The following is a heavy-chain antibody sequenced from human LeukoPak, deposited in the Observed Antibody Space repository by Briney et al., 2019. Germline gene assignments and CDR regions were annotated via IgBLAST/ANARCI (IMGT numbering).Heavy chain of an antibody. J-gene: IGHJ4*02. D-gene: IGHD6-19*01. V-gene: IGHV4-39*01. Sequence: PSETLSLTCTVSGGSIISSSYCWGWLRQPPGKGLDWIGSINYSGSTYYNTSLKSRVTISVDTSKKQLCLKLSSVTAADTAVYYCARRSRGWYKGFDYWGQGTLVTVSS. CDR1: GGSIISSSYC. CDR2: INYSGST. CDR3: ARRSRGWYKGFDY.